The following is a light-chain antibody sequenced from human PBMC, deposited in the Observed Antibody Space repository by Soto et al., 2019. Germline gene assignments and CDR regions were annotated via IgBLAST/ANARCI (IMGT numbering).Light chain of an antibody. CDR1: SRDVGGYNY. Sequence: QSALAQPASVSGSPGQSITISCTGTSRDVGGYNYFSWYQQHPGKAPKLMIYAVTDRPSGVSSRFSGSKSGNTASLTISGLQAEDEADYYCSSYTSSSTLFGTGTKVTVL. J-gene: IGLJ1*01. CDR2: AVT. V-gene: IGLV2-14*01. CDR3: SSYTSSSTL.